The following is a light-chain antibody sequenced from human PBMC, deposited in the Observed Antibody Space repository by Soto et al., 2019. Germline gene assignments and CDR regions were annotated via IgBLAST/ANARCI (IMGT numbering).Light chain of an antibody. V-gene: IGKV3-20*01. J-gene: IGKJ1*01. CDR1: QSVGRNY. Sequence: EIVLTQSPGTLSLSPGERATLSCRASQSVGRNYLAWYQQKPGQAPRLLIFAASRRATGIPDRFSGSGSGSDFTLTISRLEPEDFAVYYCQQYGTSPWTFGQGTKVEIK. CDR3: QQYGTSPWT. CDR2: AAS.